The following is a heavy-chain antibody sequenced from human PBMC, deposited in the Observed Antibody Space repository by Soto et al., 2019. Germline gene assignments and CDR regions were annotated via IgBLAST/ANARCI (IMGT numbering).Heavy chain of an antibody. J-gene: IGHJ5*02. Sequence: ASVKVSCKASGYTYTNLDINWVRQASGQGLEWMGWMNPHSDTGFAQKFQGRVTLTRDTPTSTVYMELTSLRFDDTAVYYCARYQIGEGFTAWGQGTPVIVSS. CDR1: GYTYTNLD. CDR3: ARYQIGEGFTA. V-gene: IGHV1-8*01. CDR2: MNPHSDT.